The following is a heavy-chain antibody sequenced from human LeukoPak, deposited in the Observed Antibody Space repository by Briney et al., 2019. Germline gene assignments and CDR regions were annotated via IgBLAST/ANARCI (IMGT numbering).Heavy chain of an antibody. D-gene: IGHD3-16*01. CDR1: AGSIGSYY. CDR2: IYSSGST. Sequence: PSETLSLTCTVSAGSIGSYYWSWIRQPPGKGLEWIGYIYSSGSTNYNPSLKSRVTISVDTSKNQFSLKLSSVTAADTAVYYCARVDEGGYYHYGMDVWGQGTTVTVSS. CDR3: ARVDEGGYYHYGMDV. J-gene: IGHJ6*02. V-gene: IGHV4-59*01.